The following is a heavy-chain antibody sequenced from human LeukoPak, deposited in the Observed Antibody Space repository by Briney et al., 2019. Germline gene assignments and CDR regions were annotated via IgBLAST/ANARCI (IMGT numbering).Heavy chain of an antibody. CDR1: GSTFSSYW. V-gene: IGHV3-7*01. J-gene: IGHJ5*02. Sequence: PGGSLRLSCAASGSTFSSYWMSWVRQAPGKGLEWVANIKQDGSEKYYVDSVKGRFTISRDNAKNSLYLQMNSLRAEDTAVYYCAREIRITIFGVVTSNWFDPWGQGTLVTVSS. CDR3: AREIRITIFGVVTSNWFDP. CDR2: IKQDGSEK. D-gene: IGHD3-3*01.